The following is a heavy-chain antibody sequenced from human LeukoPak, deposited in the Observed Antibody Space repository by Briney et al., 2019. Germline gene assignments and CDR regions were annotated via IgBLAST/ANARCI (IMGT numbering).Heavy chain of an antibody. Sequence: GGSLRLSCAASGFTFDDYAMHWVRQAPGKGLEWVSGISWNSGSIGYADSVKGRFTISRDNAKNSLYLQMNSLRAEDTALYYCAKDTGYSSGWLTNFDYWGQGTLVTVSS. CDR2: ISWNSGSI. J-gene: IGHJ4*02. D-gene: IGHD6-19*01. CDR1: GFTFDDYA. CDR3: AKDTGYSSGWLTNFDY. V-gene: IGHV3-9*01.